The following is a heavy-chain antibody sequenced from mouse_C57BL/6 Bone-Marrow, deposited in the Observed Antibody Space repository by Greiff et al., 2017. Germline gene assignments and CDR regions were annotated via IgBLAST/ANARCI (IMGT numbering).Heavy chain of an antibody. Sequence: VQLQQSGAELVKPGASVKLSCKASGYTFTSYWMHWVKQRPGQGLEWIGMIHPNSGSTNYNEKFKSKATLTVDKSSSTAYMQLSSLTSEDSAVYYCARLGGSSYSYWGQGTTRTVSS. D-gene: IGHD1-1*01. CDR3: ARLGGSSYSY. J-gene: IGHJ2*01. CDR1: GYTFTSYW. CDR2: IHPNSGST. V-gene: IGHV1-64*01.